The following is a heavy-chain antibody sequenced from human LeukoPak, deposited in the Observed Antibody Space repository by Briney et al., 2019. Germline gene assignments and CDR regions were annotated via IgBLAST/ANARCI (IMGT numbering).Heavy chain of an antibody. V-gene: IGHV3-13*05. CDR1: GFTFSDYD. Sequence: GGSLRLSCAASGFTFSDYDMHWVRQATGKGLEWVSAIGTAGDPYYTGSVTGRFTISRENAKNSLYLQMNSLRAGDTAVYYCVRVAKERVGGVYYFDYWGQGTLVTVSS. J-gene: IGHJ4*02. D-gene: IGHD1-1*01. CDR3: VRVAKERVGGVYYFDY. CDR2: IGTAGDP.